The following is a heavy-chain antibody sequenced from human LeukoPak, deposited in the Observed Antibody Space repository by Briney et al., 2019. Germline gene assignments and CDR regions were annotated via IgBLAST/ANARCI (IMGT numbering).Heavy chain of an antibody. J-gene: IGHJ6*04. D-gene: IGHD6-13*01. CDR3: ARGAAAGTLDV. CDR2: INHSGST. Sequence: SETLSLTCAVYGGSFSGYYWSWICQPPGKGLEWIGEINHSGSTNYNPSLKSRVTISVDTSKNQFSLKLSSVTAADTAVYYCARGAAAGTLDVWGKGTTVTVSS. CDR1: GGSFSGYY. V-gene: IGHV4-34*01.